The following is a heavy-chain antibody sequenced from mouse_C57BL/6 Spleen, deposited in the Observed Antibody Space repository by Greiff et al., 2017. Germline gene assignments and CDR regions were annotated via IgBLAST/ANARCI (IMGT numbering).Heavy chain of an antibody. J-gene: IGHJ4*01. CDR2: ISSGSSTI. CDR3: AREIYDGYLDY. CDR1: GFTFSDYG. D-gene: IGHD2-3*01. V-gene: IGHV5-17*01. Sequence: EVQLVESGGGLVKPGGSLKLSCAASGFTFSDYGMHWVRQAPEKGLEWVAYISSGSSTIYYADTVKGRFTISRDNAKNTLFLQMTSLRSEDTAMYYCAREIYDGYLDYWGQGTSVTVSS.